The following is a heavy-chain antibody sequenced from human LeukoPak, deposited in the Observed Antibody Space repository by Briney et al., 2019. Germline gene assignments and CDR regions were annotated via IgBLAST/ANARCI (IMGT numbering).Heavy chain of an antibody. D-gene: IGHD3-9*01. CDR2: ISYDGSDK. CDR3: ARDLVDYDILTGYSACLDY. J-gene: IGHJ4*02. Sequence: PGGSLRLSCAASGFTFSNYAMHWVRQAPGKGLEWVAVISYDGSDKYYADSVKGRFTISRDNSKNTLYLQMNSLRAEDTAVYYCARDLVDYDILTGYSACLDYWGQGTLVTVSS. CDR1: GFTFSNYA. V-gene: IGHV3-30-3*01.